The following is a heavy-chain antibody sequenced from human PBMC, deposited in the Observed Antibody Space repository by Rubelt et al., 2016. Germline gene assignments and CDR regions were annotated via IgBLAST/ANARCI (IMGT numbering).Heavy chain of an antibody. Sequence: QLQLQESGPGLVKPSETLSLTCTVSGDSISSRSYYWGWIRQPPGKGLEWIGSIYYSGSTYSNQSLKGRVRISVDTSKNQVSRKLSSVTAADTAGYYCARAHVDTAMVSSFDYRGQGTLVTVSS. CDR1: GDSISSRSYY. CDR3: ARAHVDTAMVSSFDY. D-gene: IGHD5-18*01. J-gene: IGHJ4*02. V-gene: IGHV4-39*01. CDR2: IYYSGST.